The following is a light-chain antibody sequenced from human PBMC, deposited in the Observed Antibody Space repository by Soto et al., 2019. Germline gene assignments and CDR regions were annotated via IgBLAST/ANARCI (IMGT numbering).Light chain of an antibody. V-gene: IGKV1-39*01. J-gene: IGKJ2*01. CDR1: QSISSY. CDR2: AAS. CDR3: QQSYSTPYT. Sequence: DLQMTQSPSSLSASVGDRVTITCRASQSISSYLNWYQQKPGKAPKLLIYAASSLQSGVPSRLSGSGSGTDFTLTISSLQPEDFATYYCQQSYSTPYTFGQGTKVDIK.